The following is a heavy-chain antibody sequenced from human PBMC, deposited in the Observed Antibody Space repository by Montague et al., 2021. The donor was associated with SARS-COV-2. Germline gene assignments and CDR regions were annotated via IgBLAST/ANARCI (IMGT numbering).Heavy chain of an antibody. Sequence: SETLSLTCAVSGGSISSSNWWSWVRQPPGKGLEWIGDIYHSGSTNYNSPLKRRVTLSVDKSKNQSSLKLSAVTAADTAVYYCARPRGNLLWPFYYYYDMDVWGQGTTVTVSS. D-gene: IGHD1-14*01. J-gene: IGHJ6*02. CDR3: ARPRGNLLWPFYYYYDMDV. CDR2: IYHSGST. V-gene: IGHV4-4*02. CDR1: GGSISSSNW.